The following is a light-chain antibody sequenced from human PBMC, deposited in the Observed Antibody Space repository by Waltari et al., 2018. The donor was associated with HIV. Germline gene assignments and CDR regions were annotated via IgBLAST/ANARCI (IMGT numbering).Light chain of an antibody. V-gene: IGLV1-40*01. CDR3: QSYDSGLSGSTV. CDR2: TTT. CDR1: RSNLRAGSA. Sequence: QSVLTQSPSVSGAPGLIVTISGTGSRSNLRAGSALHRYQQLPGTAPKPLIYTTTNRPSGVPDRFFGSRSGTSDSLAITGLQAEDEADYYCQSYDSGLSGSTVFGGGTKLTVL. J-gene: IGLJ2*01.